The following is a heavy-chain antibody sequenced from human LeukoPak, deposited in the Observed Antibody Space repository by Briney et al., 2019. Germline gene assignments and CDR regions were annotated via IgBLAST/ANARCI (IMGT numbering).Heavy chain of an antibody. Sequence: ASVKVSCKASGYTFTSYGINWVRQAPGQGLEWMGWISAYNSNTHYAQKLQGRVTMTTDTSTSTAYMEVRSLRSDDTAVYYCARVVFYSSGSKSNRVDYWGQGTLVTVSS. CDR3: ARVVFYSSGSKSNRVDY. J-gene: IGHJ4*02. CDR2: ISAYNSNT. CDR1: GYTFTSYG. V-gene: IGHV1-18*01. D-gene: IGHD6-19*01.